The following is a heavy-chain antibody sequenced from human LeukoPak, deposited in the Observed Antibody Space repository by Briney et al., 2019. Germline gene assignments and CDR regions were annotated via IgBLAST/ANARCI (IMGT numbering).Heavy chain of an antibody. J-gene: IGHJ1*01. CDR3: ARDSVESYYYDSSGYTTVGEYFQH. V-gene: IGHV1-46*01. D-gene: IGHD3-22*01. CDR2: INPSGGST. Sequence: ASVKVSCKASGYTFTSYYMHWVRQAPGQGLEWMGIINPSGGSTSYAQKFQGRVTMTRDTSTSTVYMELSSLRSEDTAVYYCARDSVESYYYDSSGYTTVGEYFQHWGRGTLVTVSS. CDR1: GYTFTSYY.